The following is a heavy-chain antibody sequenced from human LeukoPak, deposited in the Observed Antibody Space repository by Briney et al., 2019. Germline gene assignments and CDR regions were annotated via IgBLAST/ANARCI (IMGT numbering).Heavy chain of an antibody. CDR1: GFTFSSCG. D-gene: IGHD2-15*01. CDR2: IWYDGSNK. V-gene: IGHV3-33*01. J-gene: IGHJ3*02. Sequence: GGSLRLSCAASGFTFSSCGMHWVRQAPGKGLEWVAVIWYDGSNKYYADSVKGRFTISRDNSKNTLYLQMNSLRAEDTAVYYCASKDGAFDIWGQGTMVTVSS. CDR3: ASKDGAFDI.